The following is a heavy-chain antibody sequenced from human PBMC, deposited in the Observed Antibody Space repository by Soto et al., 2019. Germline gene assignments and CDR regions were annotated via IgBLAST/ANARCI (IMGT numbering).Heavy chain of an antibody. CDR1: GFTFSSYS. Sequence: GGSLRLSCAASGFTFSSYSMSWVRQAPGKGLEWVSGFRSGGDDGTTHYADSVKGRFTISRDNSKNTLFLQMDSLRAEDTAIYYCAKKVNSGPGSQYFDYWGQGTLVTVSS. CDR3: AKKVNSGPGSQYFDY. J-gene: IGHJ4*02. CDR2: FRSGGDDGTT. V-gene: IGHV3-23*01. D-gene: IGHD3-10*01.